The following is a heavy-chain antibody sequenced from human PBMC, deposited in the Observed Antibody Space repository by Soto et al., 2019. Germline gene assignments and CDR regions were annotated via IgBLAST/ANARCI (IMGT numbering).Heavy chain of an antibody. CDR1: GFTFSSYS. Sequence: GGSLRLSCAASGFTFSSYSMSWVRQAPGKGLEWVSGFRSGGDDGTTHYADSVKGRFTISRDNSKNTLFLQMDSLRAEDTAIYYCAKKVNSGPGSQYFDYWGQGTLVTVSS. CDR3: AKKVNSGPGSQYFDY. J-gene: IGHJ4*02. CDR2: FRSGGDDGTT. V-gene: IGHV3-23*01. D-gene: IGHD3-10*01.